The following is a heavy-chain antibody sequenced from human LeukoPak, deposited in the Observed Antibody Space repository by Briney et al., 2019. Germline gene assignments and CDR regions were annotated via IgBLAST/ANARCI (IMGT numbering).Heavy chain of an antibody. V-gene: IGHV4-34*01. CDR2: INHSGST. Sequence: SETLSLTCAVYGGSFSGYYWSWIRQPPGKGLEWIGEINHSGSTNYNPSLKSRVTISVDTSKNQFSLKLSSMTAADTAVYYCARGQGAVAGTGWYFDLWGRGTLVTVSS. CDR3: ARGQGAVAGTGWYFDL. J-gene: IGHJ2*01. CDR1: GGSFSGYY. D-gene: IGHD6-19*01.